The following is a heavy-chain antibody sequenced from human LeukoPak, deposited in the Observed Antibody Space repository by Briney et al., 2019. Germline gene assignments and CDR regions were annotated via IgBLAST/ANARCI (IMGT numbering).Heavy chain of an antibody. CDR3: ARTSSWYAGAWFDS. Sequence: SETLSLTCTVSLGSIRTADYYWAWVRQPPGEGLEWLGSIYFSGTPYFNPSLKSRVAVSIDTSKNQFSLKVTSVNASDTAVYFCARTSSWYAGAWFDSWGQGTLVTVSS. V-gene: IGHV4-39*01. D-gene: IGHD6-13*01. J-gene: IGHJ5*01. CDR1: LGSIRTADYY. CDR2: IYFSGTP.